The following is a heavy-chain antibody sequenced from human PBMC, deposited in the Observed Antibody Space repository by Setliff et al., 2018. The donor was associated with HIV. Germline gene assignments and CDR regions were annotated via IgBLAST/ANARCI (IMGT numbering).Heavy chain of an antibody. J-gene: IGHJ4*02. CDR1: GGSISSSSYY. D-gene: IGHD3-9*01. CDR2: IYYSGST. V-gene: IGHV4-39*01. Sequence: SETLSLTCTVSGGSISSSSYYWGWIRQPPGKGLEWIGSIYYSGSTYYNPSLKSRVTISVDTSKNQFSLKLSSVTAADTAVYYCARSRSSYYDILTGYRYYFDYWGQGTLVTVSS. CDR3: ARSRSSYYDILTGYRYYFDY.